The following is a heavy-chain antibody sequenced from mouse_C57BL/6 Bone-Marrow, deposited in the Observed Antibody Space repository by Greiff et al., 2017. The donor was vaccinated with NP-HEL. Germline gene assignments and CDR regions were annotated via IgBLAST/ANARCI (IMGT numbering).Heavy chain of an antibody. CDR3: ARDHYYGSSYDWYVDV. J-gene: IGHJ1*03. CDR1: GYTFTDYY. D-gene: IGHD1-1*01. Sequence: VQLQQSGPELVKPGASVKISCKASGYTFTDYYINWVKQRPGQGLEWIGWIFPGSGSTYYNEKFKGKATLTVDKSSSTAYMLLSSLTSEDSAVYCCARDHYYGSSYDWYVDVWGTGTTVTVSA. V-gene: IGHV1-75*01. CDR2: IFPGSGST.